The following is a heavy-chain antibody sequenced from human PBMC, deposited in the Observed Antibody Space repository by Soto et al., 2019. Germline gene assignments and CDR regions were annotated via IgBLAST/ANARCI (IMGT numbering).Heavy chain of an antibody. V-gene: IGHV3-23*01. CDR2: ITSSGGGT. CDR3: AKLTAA. J-gene: IGHJ4*02. CDR1: GFTFIAYV. Sequence: GSLRLYCAASGFTFIAYVMSWVRQAPGKGLEWVSSITSSGGGTYYADSVKGRFTVSRDNSKNTVYLQMNSLRDEDTAVYYCAKLTAAWGQGTLVTVSS. D-gene: IGHD6-13*01.